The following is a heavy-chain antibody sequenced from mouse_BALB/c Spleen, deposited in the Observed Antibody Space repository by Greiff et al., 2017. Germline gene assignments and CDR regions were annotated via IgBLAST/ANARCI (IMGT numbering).Heavy chain of an antibody. CDR3: ARAYYGNYGPFDY. D-gene: IGHD2-10*01. CDR2: ISSGGST. CDR1: GFTFSSYA. Sequence: DVHLVESGGGLVKPGGSLKLSCAASGFTFSSYAMSWVRQTPEKRLEWVASISSGGSTYYPDSVKGRFTISRDNARNILYLQMSSLRSEDTAMYYCARAYYGNYGPFDYWGQGTTLTVSS. J-gene: IGHJ2*01. V-gene: IGHV5-6-5*01.